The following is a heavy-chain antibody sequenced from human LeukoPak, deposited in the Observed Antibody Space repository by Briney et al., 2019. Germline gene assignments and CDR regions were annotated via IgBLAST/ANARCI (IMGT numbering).Heavy chain of an antibody. CDR3: AKLYYYDSSGYPLDY. CDR2: ISSSGSTI. Sequence: GGSLRLSCAASGFTFSDYYMSWIRQAPGKGLEWVSYISSSGSTIYYADSVKGRFTISRDNAKNSLYLQMNSLRAEDTAVYYCAKLYYYDSSGYPLDYWGQGTLVTVSS. V-gene: IGHV3-11*01. CDR1: GFTFSDYY. D-gene: IGHD3-22*01. J-gene: IGHJ4*02.